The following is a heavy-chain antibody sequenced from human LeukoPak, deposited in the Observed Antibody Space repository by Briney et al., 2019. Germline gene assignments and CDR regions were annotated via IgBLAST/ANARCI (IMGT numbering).Heavy chain of an antibody. V-gene: IGHV4-39*01. CDR3: ARQNYYHLWSELNWFDP. D-gene: IGHD3-3*01. CDR1: GDSIRGSNYY. CDR2: TFYSGNT. Sequence: SETLSLTCFVSGDSIRGSNYYWAWIRQPPGKGLEWIGSTFYSGNTYYNPSLKSRVAISVDTSSNQFSLQLTSVIAADTAIYYCARQNYYHLWSELNWFDPWGQGTLVTVSS. J-gene: IGHJ5*02.